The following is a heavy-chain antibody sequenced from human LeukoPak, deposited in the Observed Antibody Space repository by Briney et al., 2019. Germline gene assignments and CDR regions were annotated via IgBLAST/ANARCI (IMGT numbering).Heavy chain of an antibody. CDR2: NSGSGGST. J-gene: IGHJ4*02. D-gene: IGHD3-3*01. CDR1: GFTFSSYA. Sequence: GGSLRLSCAASGFTFSSYAMSWVRQAPGKGLEWVSANSGSGGSTYYADSVKGRFTISRDNSKNTLYLQMNSLRAEDTAVYYCAKVNNYDFWSGYYTAGYWGQGTLVTVSS. V-gene: IGHV3-23*01. CDR3: AKVNNYDFWSGYYTAGY.